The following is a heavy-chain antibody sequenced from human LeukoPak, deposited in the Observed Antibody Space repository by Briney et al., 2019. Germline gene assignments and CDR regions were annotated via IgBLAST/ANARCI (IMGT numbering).Heavy chain of an antibody. CDR1: GFTFDDYA. Sequence: GGSLRLSCAASGFTFDDYAMHWVRQAPGKGLEWVSGISWNSGSIGYADSVKGRFTISRDNAQNSLYLQMNSLRAEDMALYYCAKDMASSSFEYFQHWGQGTLVTVSS. CDR3: AKDMASSSFEYFQH. D-gene: IGHD6-13*01. CDR2: ISWNSGSI. J-gene: IGHJ1*01. V-gene: IGHV3-9*03.